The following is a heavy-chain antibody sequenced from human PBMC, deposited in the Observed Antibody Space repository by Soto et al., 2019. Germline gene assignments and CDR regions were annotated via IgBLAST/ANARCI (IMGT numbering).Heavy chain of an antibody. Sequence: QVQLVESGGGVVQPGRSLRLSCAASGFIFSSYGMHWVRQAPGKGLEWVAVISYDGSNNYYADSMKGRFTISRDKSKNTLYLQMNSLRAEDTAVYYCAKDLNHCSGGSCYGMDVWGQGTTVTVSS. J-gene: IGHJ6*02. D-gene: IGHD2-15*01. CDR3: AKDLNHCSGGSCYGMDV. V-gene: IGHV3-30*18. CDR2: ISYDGSNN. CDR1: GFIFSSYG.